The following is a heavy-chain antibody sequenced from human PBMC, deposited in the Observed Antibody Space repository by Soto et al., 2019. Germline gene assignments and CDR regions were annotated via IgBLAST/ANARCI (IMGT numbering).Heavy chain of an antibody. CDR2: INGDAIST. Sequence: GGSLRLSCEASGFSIRDYWMHWVRQAPGEGLVWVSCINGDAISTTYADSVKGRFTISRDYAKNTVYLQMTSLRAEDTAVYFCARDRSYAMEVWGQGTRVTV. J-gene: IGHJ6*02. V-gene: IGHV3-74*01. CDR1: GFSIRDYW. CDR3: ARDRSYAMEV.